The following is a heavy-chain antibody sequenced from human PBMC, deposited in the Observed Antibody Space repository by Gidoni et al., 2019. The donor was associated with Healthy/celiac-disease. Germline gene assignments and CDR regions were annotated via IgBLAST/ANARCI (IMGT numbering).Heavy chain of an antibody. CDR3: ARDTSLAGIFDY. Sequence: QVQLVESGGGVVQPGRSLRLSCAASGFTFSSYAMHWVRQAPGKGLEWVAVISYDGSNKYYADSVKGRFTISRDNSKNTLYLQMNSLRAEDTAVYYCARDTSLAGIFDYWGQGTLVTVSS. D-gene: IGHD6-19*01. CDR1: GFTFSSYA. CDR2: ISYDGSNK. V-gene: IGHV3-30-3*01. J-gene: IGHJ4*02.